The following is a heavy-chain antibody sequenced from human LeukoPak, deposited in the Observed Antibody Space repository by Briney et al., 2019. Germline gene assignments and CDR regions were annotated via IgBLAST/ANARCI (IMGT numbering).Heavy chain of an antibody. CDR1: GFTFSSYG. Sequence: GGSLRLSCAASGFTFSSYGMHWVRQAPGKGLEWVAFIRYDGSNKYYADSVKGRFTISRDNSKNTLYLQMNSLRAEDTAVYYCASLVTRYCTNGVCYMGYYYYMDVWGKGTTVTVSS. D-gene: IGHD2-8*01. CDR2: IRYDGSNK. CDR3: ASLVTRYCTNGVCYMGYYYYMDV. V-gene: IGHV3-30*02. J-gene: IGHJ6*03.